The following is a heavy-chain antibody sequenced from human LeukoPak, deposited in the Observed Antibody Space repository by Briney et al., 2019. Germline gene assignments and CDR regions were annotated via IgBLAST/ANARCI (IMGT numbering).Heavy chain of an antibody. J-gene: IGHJ4*02. V-gene: IGHV3-23*01. Sequence: GGSLRLSCAASGFTFSSYAMSWVRQAPGKGLEWVSAISGSGGSTYYADSVKGRFTISRDNSKNTLYLQMNSLRAEDTAVYYCARVAWGQTAPQQWLVLGDYYFDYWGQGTLVTVSS. CDR2: ISGSGGST. CDR1: GFTFSSYA. CDR3: ARVAWGQTAPQQWLVLGDYYFDY. D-gene: IGHD6-19*01.